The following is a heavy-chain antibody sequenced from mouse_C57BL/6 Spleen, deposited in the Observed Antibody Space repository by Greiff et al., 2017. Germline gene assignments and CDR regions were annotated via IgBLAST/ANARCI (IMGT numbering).Heavy chain of an antibody. V-gene: IGHV1-72*01. CDR3: ARRYYGSSYYAMDY. J-gene: IGHJ4*01. D-gene: IGHD1-1*01. CDR2: IDPNSGGT. Sequence: VQLQQPGAELVKPGASVKLSCKASGYTFTSYWMHWVKQRPGRGLEWIGRIDPNSGGTKYNEKFKSKATLTVDKPSSTAYMQLSSLTSADSAVXYCARRYYGSSYYAMDYWGQGTSVTVSS. CDR1: GYTFTSYW.